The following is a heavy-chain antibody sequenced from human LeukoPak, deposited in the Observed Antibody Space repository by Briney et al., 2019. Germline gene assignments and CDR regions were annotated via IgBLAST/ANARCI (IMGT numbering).Heavy chain of an antibody. D-gene: IGHD3-16*01. CDR2: IYYSGST. CDR3: ARETSQKGAHYMDV. J-gene: IGHJ6*03. CDR1: GGSISSYY. V-gene: IGHV4-59*01. Sequence: PSETLSLTCTVSGGSISSYYWSWIRQPPGKGLEWNGYIYYSGSTNYSPSLKSRVTISVDTSKSQFTLKLRSVPAADTAVYYCARETSQKGAHYMDVWGKGTTVTISS.